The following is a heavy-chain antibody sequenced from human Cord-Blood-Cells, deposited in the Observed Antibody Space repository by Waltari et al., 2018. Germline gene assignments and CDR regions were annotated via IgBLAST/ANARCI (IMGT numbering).Heavy chain of an antibody. J-gene: IGHJ5*02. D-gene: IGHD6-13*01. Sequence: EVQLVESGGGLVQPGGSLRLSCAASGFTFSSYWMSCVRQAPGKGLEWVANIKQDGSEKYYVDSVKGRFTISRDNAKNSLYLQMNSLRAEDTAVYYCAREGSSSWYWFDPWGQGTLVTVSS. V-gene: IGHV3-7*01. CDR2: IKQDGSEK. CDR3: AREGSSSWYWFDP. CDR1: GFTFSSYW.